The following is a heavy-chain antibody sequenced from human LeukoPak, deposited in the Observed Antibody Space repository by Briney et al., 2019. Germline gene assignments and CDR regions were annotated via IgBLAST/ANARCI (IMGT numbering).Heavy chain of an antibody. CDR2: ISSNGGST. V-gene: IGHV3-64*01. D-gene: IGHD3-10*01. J-gene: IGHJ4*02. CDR3: AGGDYYGSGIDY. Sequence: GGSLRLSCAASGFTFSSYAMHWVRQAPGKGLEYVSAISSNGGSTYYANSVKGRFTISRDNSKNTLYLQMGSLRAEDMAVYYCAGGDYYGSGIDYWGQGTLVTVSS. CDR1: GFTFSSYA.